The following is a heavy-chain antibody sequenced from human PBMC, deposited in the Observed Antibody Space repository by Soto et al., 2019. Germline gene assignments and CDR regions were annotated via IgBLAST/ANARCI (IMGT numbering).Heavy chain of an antibody. CDR3: ATDRTYYYDSSGPSEAFDI. J-gene: IGHJ3*02. CDR1: GYTFTSYG. D-gene: IGHD3-22*01. CDR2: INAGNGNT. Sequence: ASVKVSCKASGYTFTSYGISWVRQAPGQGLEWMGWINAGNGNTKYSQKFQGRVTITRDTSASTAYMELSSLRSEDTAVYYCATDRTYYYDSSGPSEAFDIWGQGTMVTVSS. V-gene: IGHV1-18*01.